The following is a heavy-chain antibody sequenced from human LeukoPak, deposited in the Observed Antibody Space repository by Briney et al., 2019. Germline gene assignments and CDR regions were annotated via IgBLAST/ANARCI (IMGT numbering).Heavy chain of an antibody. V-gene: IGHV3-23*01. J-gene: IGHJ6*03. D-gene: IGHD2-21*01. CDR1: GFTFSSYA. Sequence: PGGSLRLSCGASGFTFSSYAMSWVRQAPGKGLEWFSAISGSGGSTYYADSVKGRFTISRDNSKNTLYLQMNSLRAEDTAVYYCAKLGDWNYYYYMDVWGKGTTVTVSS. CDR3: AKLGDWNYYYYMDV. CDR2: ISGSGGST.